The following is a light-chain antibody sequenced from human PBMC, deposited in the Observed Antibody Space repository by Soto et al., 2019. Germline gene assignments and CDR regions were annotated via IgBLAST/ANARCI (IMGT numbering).Light chain of an antibody. J-gene: IGKJ1*01. V-gene: IGKV3-11*01. CDR3: QQHSHWPPWT. CDR2: GAS. Sequence: EIVMTQSPATLSVSPWERATLSCRASQSVSRKLAWYQQTRGQAPRLLIYGASTRATGVPARFSGSGSGTDFTLTISNLEPEDFAVYYCQQHSHWPPWTLGQGTKVDIK. CDR1: QSVSRK.